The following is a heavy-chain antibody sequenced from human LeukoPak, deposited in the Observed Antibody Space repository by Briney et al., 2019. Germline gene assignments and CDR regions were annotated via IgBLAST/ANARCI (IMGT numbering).Heavy chain of an antibody. Sequence: PGGSLRLSCAASGFTFSDYYMSWIRQAPGKGREWVLYISSSSRYTNYADSVKGRFTISRDNAKNSLYLQMNSLRAEDTAVYYCARGSYPFYDILTGYCCAFDIWGQGTMVTVSS. CDR1: GFTFSDYY. CDR3: ARGSYPFYDILTGYCCAFDI. J-gene: IGHJ3*02. V-gene: IGHV3-11*06. CDR2: ISSSSRYT. D-gene: IGHD3-9*01.